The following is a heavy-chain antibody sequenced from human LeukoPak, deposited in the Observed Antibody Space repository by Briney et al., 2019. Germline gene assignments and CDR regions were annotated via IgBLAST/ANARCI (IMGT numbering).Heavy chain of an antibody. D-gene: IGHD5-18*01. Sequence: GGSLRLSCAASGXTFDDYGVSWVRQAPGKGREWVSGINWNGGSTGYADSVKGRFTISRDNAKNSLYLQMNSLRAEDTALYYCARDRSGTAMPSYYFDYWGQGTLVTVSS. J-gene: IGHJ4*02. CDR1: GXTFDDYG. CDR3: ARDRSGTAMPSYYFDY. V-gene: IGHV3-20*04. CDR2: INWNGGST.